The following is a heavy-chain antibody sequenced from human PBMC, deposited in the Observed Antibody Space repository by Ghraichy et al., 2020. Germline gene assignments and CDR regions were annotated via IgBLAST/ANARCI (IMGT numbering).Heavy chain of an antibody. CDR1: GFTFSSYG. CDR3: ARGAVAGLCCGPHDY. V-gene: IGHV3-33*01. Sequence: GGSLRLSCAASGFTFSSYGMHWVRQAPGKGLEWVAVIWYDGSNKYYADSVKGRFTISRDNSKNTLYLQMNSLRAEDTAVYYCARGAVAGLCCGPHDYWGQGTLVTVSS. D-gene: IGHD6-19*01. CDR2: IWYDGSNK. J-gene: IGHJ4*02.